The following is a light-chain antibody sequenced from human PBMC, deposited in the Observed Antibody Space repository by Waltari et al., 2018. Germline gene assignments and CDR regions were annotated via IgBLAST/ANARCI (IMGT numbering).Light chain of an antibody. V-gene: IGKV1-5*03. J-gene: IGKJ1*01. CDR2: KAS. Sequence: DIQMTQSPSTLSASPGDSVTITCRASQTVDTWLAWYQQKPGRPPKFLIHKASTLETGVPSRFRGSGSGTEFTLTINGLQVDDFATYYCQQYNFDPWTFGQGTRVEIK. CDR3: QQYNFDPWT. CDR1: QTVDTW.